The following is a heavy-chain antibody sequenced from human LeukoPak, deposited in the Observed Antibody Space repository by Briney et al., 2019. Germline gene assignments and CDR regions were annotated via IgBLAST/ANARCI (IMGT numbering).Heavy chain of an antibody. Sequence: GGTLRLSCAASGFTFSSYGMSWVRQAPGKGLEWVSAISGSGGSTYYADSVKGRFTISRDNAQNSLFLQMNSLRAEDTAVYYCARGLAAAGTFDYWGQGTLVTVSS. V-gene: IGHV3-23*01. CDR1: GFTFSSYG. CDR2: ISGSGGST. D-gene: IGHD6-13*01. J-gene: IGHJ4*02. CDR3: ARGLAAAGTFDY.